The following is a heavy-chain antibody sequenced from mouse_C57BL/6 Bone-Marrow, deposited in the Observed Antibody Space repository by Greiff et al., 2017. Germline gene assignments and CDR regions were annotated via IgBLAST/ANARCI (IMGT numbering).Heavy chain of an antibody. CDR1: GYSFTSYG. J-gene: IGHJ3*01. CDR3: ARRGDDCYGGFAY. V-gene: IGHV1-64*01. CDR2: IHPNCGST. D-gene: IGHD1-1*01. Sequence: VQLQQSGPELVKPGASVKLSCKASGYSFTSYGMHWVKQSPRQGLEWIGMIHPNCGSTNYNQKFKSKATLTVDKSSSTAYMQLNSLTSEDSAVYYCARRGDDCYGGFAYWGQGTLVTVSA.